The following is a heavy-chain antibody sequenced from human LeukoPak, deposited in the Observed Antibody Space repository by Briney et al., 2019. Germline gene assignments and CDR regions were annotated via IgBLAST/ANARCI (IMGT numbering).Heavy chain of an antibody. Sequence: SETLSLTCGVTDDPISDYYWSWIRQPPGKGLEWIGYIYYSGSTNYNPSLKSRVTISVDTSKNQLSLKLSSVTVADTAVYYCARQLGFGELSLVEDNWYDPWGQGTLVTVSS. V-gene: IGHV4-59*08. CDR2: IYYSGST. CDR3: ARQLGFGELSLVEDNWYDP. CDR1: DDPISDYY. D-gene: IGHD3-10*01. J-gene: IGHJ5*02.